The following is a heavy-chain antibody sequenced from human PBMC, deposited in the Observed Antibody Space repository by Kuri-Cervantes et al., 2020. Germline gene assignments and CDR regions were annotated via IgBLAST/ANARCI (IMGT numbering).Heavy chain of an antibody. Sequence: ETLSLTCAVYGGSFSGYYWSWIRQPPGKGLEWVAYLYHDEDNKYYADSVRGRFTISSDNIRNTLHLEMSSLRPEDTAMYYCAKDRRGSSSFDVWGQGTLVTVSS. J-gene: IGHJ4*02. V-gene: IGHV3-30*02. CDR1: GGSFSGYY. CDR2: LYHDEDNK. D-gene: IGHD6-6*01. CDR3: AKDRRGSSSFDV.